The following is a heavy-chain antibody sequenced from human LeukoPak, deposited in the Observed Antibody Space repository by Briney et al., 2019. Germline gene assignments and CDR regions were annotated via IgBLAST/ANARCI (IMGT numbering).Heavy chain of an antibody. CDR1: GFTLISYW. CDR3: ARHLSGVTGYTYGRGIDY. D-gene: IGHD5-18*01. CDR2: IKKDGSEK. J-gene: IGHJ4*02. V-gene: IGHV3-7*01. Sequence: GGSLRLSCAASGFTLISYWMSSARQAAGKGLEWVAHIKKDGSEKYHVESVKGRFTISRVNAKTPLYLQMDSLRAEDAAVYYCARHLSGVTGYTYGRGIDYWGQGTLVTVSS.